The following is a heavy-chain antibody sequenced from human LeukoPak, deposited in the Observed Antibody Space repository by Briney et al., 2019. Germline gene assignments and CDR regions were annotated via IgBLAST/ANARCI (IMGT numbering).Heavy chain of an antibody. V-gene: IGHV4-39*01. J-gene: IGHJ3*02. CDR1: GGSISSSSYY. CDR2: IYYSGST. Sequence: SETLSLTCTVSGGSISSSSYYWGWIRQPPGKGLEWIGSIYYSGSTYYNPSLKSRVTISVDTSKNQFSLKLSSVTAADTAVYYCARHGSGWYGVSAFDIWGQGTMVTVSS. D-gene: IGHD6-19*01. CDR3: ARHGSGWYGVSAFDI.